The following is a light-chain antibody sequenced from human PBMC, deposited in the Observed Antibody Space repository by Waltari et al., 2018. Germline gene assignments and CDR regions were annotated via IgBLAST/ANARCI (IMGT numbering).Light chain of an antibody. V-gene: IGKV3-15*01. J-gene: IGKJ5*01. Sequence: EIVMTQSPDTLSVSPGERATFSCRASQSVSSNLAWYQPKPVQAPRILIYEASTSATSIPAGFRGGRSWTNFTLTISSLQSEDSAVYYCQQYNHWTPFTFGQGTRLEIK. CDR2: EAS. CDR3: QQYNHWTPFT. CDR1: QSVSSN.